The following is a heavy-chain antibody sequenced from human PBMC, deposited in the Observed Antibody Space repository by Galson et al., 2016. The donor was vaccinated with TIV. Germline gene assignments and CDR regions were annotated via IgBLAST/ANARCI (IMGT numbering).Heavy chain of an antibody. V-gene: IGHV3-33*01. J-gene: IGHJ4*02. CDR1: GFTFASYG. CDR3: GRAFYNNGWFIEY. CDR2: MWYDGSDK. Sequence: SLRLSCAASGFTFASYGMHWVRQTPGKGLEWVTLMWYDGSDKYYADFVKGRFTISRDNSKNTLYLQMTSLRAEDTAMYYCGRAFYNNGWFIEYWGQGTLVTVSS. D-gene: IGHD6-19*01.